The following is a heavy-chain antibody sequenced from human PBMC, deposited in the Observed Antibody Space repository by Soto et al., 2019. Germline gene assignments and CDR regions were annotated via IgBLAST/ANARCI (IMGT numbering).Heavy chain of an antibody. Sequence: PGASLKISCKGSGYSFTTYWIAWVRPLPGKGLECMGIIYPGDSDTRYSPSFQGQVTISVDKSISTAYLQWSSLRASDTAIYYCARHGKFSSMTNYFDSWGQGALVTVSS. D-gene: IGHD1-1*01. CDR1: GYSFTTYW. CDR2: IYPGDSDT. V-gene: IGHV5-51*01. J-gene: IGHJ4*02. CDR3: ARHGKFSSMTNYFDS.